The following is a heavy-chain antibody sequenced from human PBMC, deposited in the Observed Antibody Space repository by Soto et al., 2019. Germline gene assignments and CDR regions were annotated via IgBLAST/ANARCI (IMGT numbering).Heavy chain of an antibody. CDR3: GRPPGYVTYCYYFDT. J-gene: IGHJ4*02. CDR1: GNTLTSFY. V-gene: IGHV1-2*02. Sequence: GASVKVSCKTSGNTLTSFYIHWVRQAPGQGLEWVGRLSPTTGGTNYAQHFQGRVTVTWDMSTFTAYMELSSLIYEDTAVYYCGRPPGYVTYCYYFDTCGQRTQVRVSS. D-gene: IGHD2-21*02. CDR2: LSPTTGGT.